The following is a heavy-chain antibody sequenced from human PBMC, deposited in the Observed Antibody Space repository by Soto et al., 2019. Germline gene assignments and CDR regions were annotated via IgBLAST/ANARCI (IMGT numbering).Heavy chain of an antibody. CDR2: IYPGDSDT. J-gene: IGHJ5*02. V-gene: IGHV5-51*01. D-gene: IGHD3-3*01. CDR1: GYSFTSYW. Sequence: EVQLVQSGAEVKKPGESLKISCKGSGYSFTSYWIGWVRQMPGKGLEWMGIIYPGDSDTRYSPSFQGQVTISVDKSISTAYLQWSSLKASDTAMYYCARDSSSTIFGVAKRSRWFDPWGQGTLVTVSS. CDR3: ARDSSSTIFGVAKRSRWFDP.